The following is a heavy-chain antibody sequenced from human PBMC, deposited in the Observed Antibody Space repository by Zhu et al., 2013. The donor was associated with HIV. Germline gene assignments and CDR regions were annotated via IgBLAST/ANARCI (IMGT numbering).Heavy chain of an antibody. D-gene: IGHD3-3*01. V-gene: IGHV5-51*01. J-gene: IGHJ5*02. CDR1: GNSLNSQW. CDR2: IYPGDSDT. CDR3: ARTHDFWSGYYTDRSFDP. Sequence: EVQLVQSGAEVKKPGESLRISCKGSGNSLNSQWIGWVRQMPGKGLEWMGIIYPGDSDTRYSPSFQGQVTISADKSISTAYLQWSSLKASDTAMYYCARTHDFWSGYYTDRSFDPWGQGTLVTVSS.